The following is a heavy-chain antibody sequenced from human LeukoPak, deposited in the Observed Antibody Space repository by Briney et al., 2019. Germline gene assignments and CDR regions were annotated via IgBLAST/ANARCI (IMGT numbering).Heavy chain of an antibody. CDR3: ARGSGSGSWVDY. CDR1: GFTFSGDY. CDR2: INHSGST. D-gene: IGHD3-10*01. J-gene: IGHJ4*02. V-gene: IGHV4-34*01. Sequence: PGGSLRLSCAASGFTFSGDYMSWIRQAPGKGLEWIGEINHSGSTNYNPSLKSRVTISVDTSKNQFSLKLSSVTAADTAVYYCARGSGSGSWVDYWGQGTLVTVSS.